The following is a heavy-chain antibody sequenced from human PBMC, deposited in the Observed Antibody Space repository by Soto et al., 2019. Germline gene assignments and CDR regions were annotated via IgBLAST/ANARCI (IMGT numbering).Heavy chain of an antibody. CDR1: GFTFSSYW. J-gene: IGHJ4*02. CDR3: VKAAARGDY. Sequence: PGGSLRLSCAASGFTFSSYWMHWVRQVPGKGLVWVSRINTDGSSTTYADSVKGRFTISRDNAKNTLYLQMNSLRAEDTAVYYCVKAAARGDYWGQGTLVTVPS. CDR2: INTDGSST. D-gene: IGHD3-10*01. V-gene: IGHV3-74*03.